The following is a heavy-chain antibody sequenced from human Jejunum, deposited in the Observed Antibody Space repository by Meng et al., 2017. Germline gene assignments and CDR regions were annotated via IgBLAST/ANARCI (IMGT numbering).Heavy chain of an antibody. Sequence: GESLKISCAASGFTFSSYWMHWVRQAPGKGLVWVSRINSDGSSTSYADSVKGRFTISRDNAKNTLYLQMNSLRAEDTAVYYGAKNGGAAAGTSLDYWARERWSPSPQ. V-gene: IGHV3-74*01. CDR3: AKNGGAAAGTSLDY. CDR2: INSDGSST. J-gene: IGHJ4*02. CDR1: GFTFSSYW. D-gene: IGHD6-13*01.